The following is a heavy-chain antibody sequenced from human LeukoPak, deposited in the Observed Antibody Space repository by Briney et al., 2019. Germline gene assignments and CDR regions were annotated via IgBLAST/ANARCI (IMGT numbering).Heavy chain of an antibody. V-gene: IGHV3-43D*03. D-gene: IGHD3-22*01. Sequence: GGCLRLSCAASGFTFDDYAMHWVRQAPGKGLEWVSLISWDGGSTYYADSVKGRFTISRDNSKNSLYLQMNSLRAEDTALYYCAKGRGDYYDSSGYWTVDYWGQGTLVTVSS. CDR2: ISWDGGST. CDR1: GFTFDDYA. J-gene: IGHJ4*02. CDR3: AKGRGDYYDSSGYWTVDY.